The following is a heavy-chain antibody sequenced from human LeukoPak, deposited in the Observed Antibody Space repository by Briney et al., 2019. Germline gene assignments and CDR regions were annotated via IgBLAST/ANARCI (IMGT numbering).Heavy chain of an antibody. CDR3: ASSRRVPGVSIGYFDS. V-gene: IGHV4-34*01. D-gene: IGHD3-10*01. Sequence: MPSETLSLTCAVNAGSFSDYYGSWIRQPAGKGLEWIGEINHSGNSNYNPSLKSRVTISVDTSKNQFSLKLSSVTAADTAVYYCASSRRVPGVSIGYFDSWGQGTLVTVSS. CDR2: INHSGNS. CDR1: AGSFSDYY. J-gene: IGHJ4*02.